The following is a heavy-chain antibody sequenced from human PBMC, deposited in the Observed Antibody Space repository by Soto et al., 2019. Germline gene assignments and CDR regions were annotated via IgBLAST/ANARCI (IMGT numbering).Heavy chain of an antibody. CDR3: ARDRGYNCYDY. CDR1: GFTFSTSW. CDR2: IKEDGSEK. J-gene: IGHJ4*02. D-gene: IGHD2-21*01. V-gene: IGHV3-7*01. Sequence: GGSLRLSCAASGFTFSTSWMNWVRQAPGKGLEWVAGIKEDGSEKYYVDSVKGRFTISRDNVGNSLYLQMNGLRGEDTAVYFCARDRGYNCYDYWGLGTLVNVSS.